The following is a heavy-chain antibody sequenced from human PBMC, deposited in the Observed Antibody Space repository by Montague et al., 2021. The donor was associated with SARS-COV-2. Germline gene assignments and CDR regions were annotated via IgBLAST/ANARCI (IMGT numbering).Heavy chain of an antibody. CDR2: INHSGST. Sequence: SETLSLACAVYGGSFSGYYWSWIRQPPGKGLEWIGEINHSGSTNYNPSLKSRVTISVDTSKNQVSLKLSSVTAADTAVYYCARSKPVSSFYYYYGMDVWGQGTTVTVSS. J-gene: IGHJ6*02. V-gene: IGHV4-34*01. D-gene: IGHD1-14*01. CDR1: GGSFSGYY. CDR3: ARSKPVSSFYYYYGMDV.